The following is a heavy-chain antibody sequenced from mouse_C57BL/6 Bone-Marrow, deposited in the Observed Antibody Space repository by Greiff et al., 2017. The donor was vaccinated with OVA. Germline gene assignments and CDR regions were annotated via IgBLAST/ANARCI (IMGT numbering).Heavy chain of an antibody. V-gene: IGHV1-50*01. CDR2: IDPSDSYT. D-gene: IGHD4-1*01. CDR1: GSTFTSYW. CDR3: AREELGRDFDY. Sequence: VKLQQPGAELVKPGASVKLSFKASGSTFTSYWMQWVKQRPGQGLEWIGEIDPSDSYTNYNQKFKGKATLTVDTSSSTAYMQLSSLTSADSAVYYCAREELGRDFDYWGQGNTLSVSS. J-gene: IGHJ2*01.